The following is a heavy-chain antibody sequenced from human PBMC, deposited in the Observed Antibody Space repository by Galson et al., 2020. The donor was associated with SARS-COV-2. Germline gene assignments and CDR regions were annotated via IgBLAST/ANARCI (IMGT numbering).Heavy chain of an antibody. CDR2: ISHDGKIQ. D-gene: IGHD1-26*01. V-gene: IGHV3-30*04. CDR1: GFPFTNYA. Sequence: GGSLRLSCAASGFPFTNYAMHWVRQAPGKGLEWLTVISHDGKIQVYADSVKGRFTISRDNSVNMVFLQIVSLRPDDTALYYCTRDVSGGASDIWGQGTMVTVSS. J-gene: IGHJ3*02. CDR3: TRDVSGGASDI.